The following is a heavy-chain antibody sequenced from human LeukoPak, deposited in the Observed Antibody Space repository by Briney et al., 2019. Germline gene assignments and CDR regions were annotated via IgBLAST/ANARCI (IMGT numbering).Heavy chain of an antibody. CDR3: AREGSYGAIYMDV. D-gene: IGHD4/OR15-4a*01. CDR1: GFTFSSYE. Sequence: GGSLRLSCAASGFTFSSYEMNWVRQAPGKGLEWVAVISDDGNKKYYADSVKGRFTISRDNSKNTMYLQMNSLRTEDTAVYYCAREGSYGAIYMDVWGKGTTVTVSS. CDR2: ISDDGNKK. J-gene: IGHJ6*03. V-gene: IGHV3-30*04.